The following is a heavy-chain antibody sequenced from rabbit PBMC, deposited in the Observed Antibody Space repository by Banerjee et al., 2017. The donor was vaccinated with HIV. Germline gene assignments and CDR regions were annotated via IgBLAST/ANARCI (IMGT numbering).Heavy chain of an antibody. J-gene: IGHJ4*01. CDR2: TYTDVGSI. CDR1: GFDLSSYG. Sequence: QEQLEESGGGLVKPEGSLTLACKASGFDLSSYGISWVRQAPGKGLEWIACTYTDVGSIVYANWAKGRFTISKPSSTTVTLQMTSLTAADTATYFCARDLAGVIGWNFNLWGQGTLVTVS. CDR3: ARDLAGVIGWNFNL. D-gene: IGHD4-1*01. V-gene: IGHV1S45*01.